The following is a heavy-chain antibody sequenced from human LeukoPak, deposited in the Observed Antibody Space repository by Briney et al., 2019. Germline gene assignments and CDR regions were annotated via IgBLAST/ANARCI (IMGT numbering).Heavy chain of an antibody. CDR1: GGSISSGGYY. J-gene: IGHJ4*02. D-gene: IGHD2-2*01. CDR3: ARDYCTTTSCSYSDS. CDR2: IYHSGPT. Sequence: SETLSLTCTVSGGSISSGGYYWSWIRQPPGKGLEWIGYIYHSGPTYYNPSLKSRVTISVDRSKNQFSLNLNSVTAADTAVYYCARDYCTTTSCSYSDSWGQGTLVTVSS. V-gene: IGHV4-30-2*01.